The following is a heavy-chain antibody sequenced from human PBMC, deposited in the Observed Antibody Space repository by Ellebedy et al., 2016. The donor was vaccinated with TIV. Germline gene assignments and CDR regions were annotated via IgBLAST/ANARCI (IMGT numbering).Heavy chain of an antibody. CDR3: ARVPTRSFGY. CDR1: GFTFNSYW. CDR2: IKQDGSEK. V-gene: IGHV3-7*01. D-gene: IGHD3-10*01. Sequence: GGSLRLSXAVSGFTFNSYWMSWVRQAPGKGLEWVANIKQDGSEKYYVDSVKGRFTISRDNAKNSLYLQMNSLRAEDTAVYYCARVPTRSFGYWGQGALVTVSS. J-gene: IGHJ4*02.